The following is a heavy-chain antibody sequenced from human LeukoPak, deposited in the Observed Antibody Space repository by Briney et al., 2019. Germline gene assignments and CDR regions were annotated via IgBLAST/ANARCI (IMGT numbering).Heavy chain of an antibody. CDR3: ARDDAVRGAIGGLFDY. CDR1: GGTFSSYA. Sequence: GASVTVSCKASGGTFSSYAISWVRQAPGQGLEWMGGIIPIFGTANYAQKFQGRVTITADKSTSTAYMELSSLRSEDTAVYYCARDDAVRGAIGGLFDYWGQGTLVTVSS. D-gene: IGHD3-10*01. J-gene: IGHJ4*02. V-gene: IGHV1-69*06. CDR2: IIPIFGTA.